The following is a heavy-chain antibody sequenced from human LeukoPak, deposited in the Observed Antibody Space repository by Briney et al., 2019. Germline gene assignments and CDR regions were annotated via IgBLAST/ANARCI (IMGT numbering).Heavy chain of an antibody. Sequence: ASVKVSCKVSGYTFTGYYLHWLRQAPGQGLEWMGRINPSSGDTNYAQKFQGRVTMTRDTSINTASMALSSLRSDDTAVYYRARGPSGSDYWGQGTLVTVSS. J-gene: IGHJ4*02. CDR3: ARGPSGSDY. CDR2: INPSSGDT. D-gene: IGHD3-10*01. V-gene: IGHV1-2*06. CDR1: GYTFTGYY.